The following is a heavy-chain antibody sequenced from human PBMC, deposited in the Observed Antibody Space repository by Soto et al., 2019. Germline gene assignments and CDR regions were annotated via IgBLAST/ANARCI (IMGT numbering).Heavy chain of an antibody. CDR1: GYSFTNYG. Sequence: QDQLVQSGDEVKKPGASVKVSCKASGYSFTNYGITWVRQAPGQGFEWMGWISAYNGNTNYAQKFQGRVTMTTDASTSSAYLELRRLRSDDTAVYYCARDRGVVPTVAGNTHYYYDIDVWGKVTTVTVSS. D-gene: IGHD6-19*01. V-gene: IGHV1-18*01. CDR2: ISAYNGNT. CDR3: ARDRGVVPTVAGNTHYYYDIDV. J-gene: IGHJ6*03.